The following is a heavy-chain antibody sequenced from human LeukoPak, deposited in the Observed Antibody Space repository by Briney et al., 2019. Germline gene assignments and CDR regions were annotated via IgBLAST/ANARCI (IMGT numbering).Heavy chain of an antibody. D-gene: IGHD3-3*01. Sequence: GGSLSLSCGACGFNFSKAWVSWVRKAPGKGLEWVGCIKSKTDGETTDYAAPVKGRFTISTDDSKNTLYLQMNSLETEDTAVYYCTTIATHGYDFWSGYYTTIDYGGQGTLVTVSS. CDR1: GFNFSKAW. J-gene: IGHJ4*02. V-gene: IGHV3-15*01. CDR2: IKSKTDGETT. CDR3: TTIATHGYDFWSGYYTTIDY.